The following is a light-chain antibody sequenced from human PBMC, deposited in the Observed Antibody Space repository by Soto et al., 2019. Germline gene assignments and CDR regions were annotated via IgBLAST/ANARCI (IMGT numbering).Light chain of an antibody. V-gene: IGLV2-8*01. CDR3: SSYAGSNNLV. J-gene: IGLJ3*02. CDR2: EVS. Sequence: QSVLTQPPSASGSPGQSVTISCTGTSSDVGGYNYVSWYQQQPGKAPKLMIYEVSKRPSGVPDRFSGSKSGNTASLTVSGLQAEDEADYYCSSYAGSNNLVFGGGTKLTVL. CDR1: SSDVGGYNY.